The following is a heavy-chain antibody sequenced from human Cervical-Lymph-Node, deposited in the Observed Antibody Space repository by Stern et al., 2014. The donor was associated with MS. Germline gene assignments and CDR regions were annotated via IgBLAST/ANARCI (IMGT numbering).Heavy chain of an antibody. CDR3: ARDLSSSFLRSYYYYGMDV. D-gene: IGHD6-6*01. J-gene: IGHJ6*02. CDR2: ISSSGSTI. CDR1: GFTFSDYY. V-gene: IGHV3-11*01. Sequence: VHLVEYGGGLVKPGGSLRLSCAASGFTFSDYYMSWIRQAPGKGLEWVSYISSSGSTIYYADSVKGRFTISRDNAKNSLYLQMNSLRAEDTAVYYCARDLSSSFLRSYYYYGMDVWGQGTTVTVSS.